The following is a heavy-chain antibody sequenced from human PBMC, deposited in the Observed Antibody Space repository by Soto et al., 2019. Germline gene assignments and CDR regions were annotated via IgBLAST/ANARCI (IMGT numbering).Heavy chain of an antibody. CDR2: INPRSGVNT. Sequence: QVQLMQSGSEVKKPGASVKVSCRASGYTLTTNYLHWVRQAPGQGLEWVAMINPRSGVNTNYAQKFKGRVAVTSDTSTTVYLELNSLSSDDTAVYYCARGEVSSSGWLFEFWGQGTLVTVSS. J-gene: IGHJ4*02. V-gene: IGHV1-46*03. CDR3: ARGEVSSSGWLFEF. D-gene: IGHD6-19*01. CDR1: GYTLTTNY.